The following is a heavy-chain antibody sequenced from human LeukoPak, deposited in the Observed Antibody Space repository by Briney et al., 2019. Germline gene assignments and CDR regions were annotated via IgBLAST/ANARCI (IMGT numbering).Heavy chain of an antibody. CDR1: GFTFSSYV. J-gene: IGHJ4*02. D-gene: IGHD2-15*01. Sequence: PGGSLRLSCAASGFTFSSYVMHWVRQAPGKGLEWVAIISYDGSNEYYADSVKGRFTISRDNSKNTLYLQMNSLRAEDTAVYYCARGDCSGGSCYLSLTTIDYWGQGTLVTVSS. CDR3: ARGDCSGGSCYLSLTTIDY. V-gene: IGHV3-30*04. CDR2: ISYDGSNE.